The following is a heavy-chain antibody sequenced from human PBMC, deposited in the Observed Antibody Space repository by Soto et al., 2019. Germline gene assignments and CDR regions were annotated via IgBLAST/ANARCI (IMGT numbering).Heavy chain of an antibody. D-gene: IGHD3-9*01. CDR3: ARHFDWNHHTLYYYGLDV. V-gene: IGHV5-51*01. CDR2: IYPGDSDT. Sequence: GESLKISCKGSGYSFTSYWIGWVRQMPGKGLEWMGIIYPGDSDTRYSPSFQGQVTISADKSISTAYLQWSSLKASDTAMYYCARHFDWNHHTLYYYGLDVWGQGTTVTVSS. CDR1: GYSFTSYW. J-gene: IGHJ6*02.